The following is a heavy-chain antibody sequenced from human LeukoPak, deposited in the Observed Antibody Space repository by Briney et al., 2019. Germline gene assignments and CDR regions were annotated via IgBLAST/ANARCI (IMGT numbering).Heavy chain of an antibody. Sequence: SRTLSLTCVISGDSVSSDSVAWNWIRQSPSRGLEWLGRTYYRSKWYNDYAVSVRSRITINPDTSKNQFSLQLNSLTPEDTAVYYCARVQYYDSSGPLDYWGQGTLVTVSS. CDR1: GDSVSSDSVA. D-gene: IGHD3-22*01. V-gene: IGHV6-1*01. CDR3: ARVQYYDSSGPLDY. CDR2: TYYRSKWYN. J-gene: IGHJ4*02.